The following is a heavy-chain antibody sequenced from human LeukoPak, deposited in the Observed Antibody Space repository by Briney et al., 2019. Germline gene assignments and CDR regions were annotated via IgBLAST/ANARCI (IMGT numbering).Heavy chain of an antibody. CDR3: ARPEYYGSGSYYLDY. CDR1: GYSLTSYW. CDR2: IYPGDSDT. V-gene: IGHV5-51*01. D-gene: IGHD3-10*01. J-gene: IGHJ4*02. Sequence: GESLKISCKGSGYSLTSYWIGWVRQMPGKGLEWMGIIYPGDSDTRYSPSFQGQVTISADKSISTAYLQWSSLKASDTAMYYCARPEYYGSGSYYLDYWGQGTLVTVSS.